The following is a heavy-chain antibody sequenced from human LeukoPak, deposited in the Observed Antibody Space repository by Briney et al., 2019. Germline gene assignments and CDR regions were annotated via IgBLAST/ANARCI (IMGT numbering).Heavy chain of an antibody. V-gene: IGHV1-46*01. Sequence: GASVKVSCKASGYTFTSYYIHWVRQAPGQGLEWMGMIIPSGGSTTYAQKFQGRVTMTRDTSTSTVYMELSSLRSEDTAVYYCARGSTGTGLLDYWGQGTLVTVSS. D-gene: IGHD1-1*01. CDR3: ARGSTGTGLLDY. J-gene: IGHJ4*02. CDR2: IIPSGGST. CDR1: GYTFTSYY.